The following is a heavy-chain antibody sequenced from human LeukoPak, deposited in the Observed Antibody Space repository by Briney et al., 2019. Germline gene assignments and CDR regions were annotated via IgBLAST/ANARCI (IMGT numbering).Heavy chain of an antibody. CDR2: IKQDGSDK. V-gene: IGHV3-7*01. CDR3: ARGQCVAY. Sequence: PGGSLRLSCAAAGFTFSNHWMSWVRQTPGKGLEWVANIKQDGSDKYYVDSVKGRFTISRDNAKNSLYLQMNNLRAEDTAVYYCARGQCVAYWGQGTLVTVSS. D-gene: IGHD5-12*01. CDR1: GFTFSNHW. J-gene: IGHJ4*02.